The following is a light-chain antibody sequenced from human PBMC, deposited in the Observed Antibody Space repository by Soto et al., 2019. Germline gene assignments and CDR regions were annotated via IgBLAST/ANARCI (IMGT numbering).Light chain of an antibody. J-gene: IGKJ1*01. CDR1: QSISSY. CDR2: AAS. CDR3: QQSYSAPRT. V-gene: IGKV1-39*01. Sequence: DIQMTPSPSSLSASVGDRVTITCRASQSISSYLNWYQQKPGKAPKLLIYAASSLQSGVPSRFSGSGSGTDYTLTINSLQPEDFATYDCQQSYSAPRTFGQGTKVDIK.